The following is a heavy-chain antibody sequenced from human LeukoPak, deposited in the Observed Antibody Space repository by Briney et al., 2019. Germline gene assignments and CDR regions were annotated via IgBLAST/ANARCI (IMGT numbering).Heavy chain of an antibody. V-gene: IGHV3-7*01. CDR3: AKDPSTLTATDDY. D-gene: IGHD4-11*01. CDR2: IKQDGSEK. Sequence: GGSLRLSCAASGFTFSSYWMSWVRQAPGKGLEWVANIKQDGSEKYYVDSVKGRFTISRDNAKNSLCLQMNSLRAEDTAVYYCAKDPSTLTATDDYWGHGTLVTVSS. CDR1: GFTFSSYW. J-gene: IGHJ4*01.